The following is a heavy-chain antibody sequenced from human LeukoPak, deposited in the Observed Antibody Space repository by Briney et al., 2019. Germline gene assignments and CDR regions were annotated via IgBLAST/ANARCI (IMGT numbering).Heavy chain of an antibody. Sequence: SETLSLTCTVSGGSISSYYWSWIRQPPGKGLEWIGSIYYSGSTYYNPSLKSRVTISVDTSKNQFSLKLSSVTAADTAVYYCARQDARYSSGWYDPDPSYIDYWGQGTLVTVSS. D-gene: IGHD6-19*01. CDR1: GGSISSYY. CDR2: IYYSGST. V-gene: IGHV4-39*01. CDR3: ARQDARYSSGWYDPDPSYIDY. J-gene: IGHJ4*02.